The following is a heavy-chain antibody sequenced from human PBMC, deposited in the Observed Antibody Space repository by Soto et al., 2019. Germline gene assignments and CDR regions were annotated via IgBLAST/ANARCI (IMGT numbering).Heavy chain of an antibody. D-gene: IGHD3-9*01. Sequence: QVQLVESGGDLIKRGGSLRLSCAASGFPFSDYYMSWIRQAPGKGLERVSSIGSSSSYTNYADSVKGRFTISRDNAKNSLYLQMNSLRAEDTAVYYCARRRPTGYYNYWGQGTLVTVS. J-gene: IGHJ4*02. V-gene: IGHV3-11*05. CDR3: ARRRPTGYYNY. CDR1: GFPFSDYY. CDR2: IGSSSSYT.